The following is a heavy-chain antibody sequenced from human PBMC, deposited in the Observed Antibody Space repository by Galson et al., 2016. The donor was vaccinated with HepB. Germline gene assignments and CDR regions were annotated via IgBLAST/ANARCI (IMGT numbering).Heavy chain of an antibody. CDR2: INPSAGTT. J-gene: IGHJ6*02. Sequence: SVKVSCKASGYTFISYFMHWVRQAPGQGLEWMGIINPSAGTTRYARMFQGRVTMTRDTSTNTVYMELTSLRSEDTAVYYCARVVPYSSYDPANYFYDMDVWGQGTTVTVSS. D-gene: IGHD5-12*01. V-gene: IGHV1-46*01. CDR1: GYTFISYF. CDR3: ARVVPYSSYDPANYFYDMDV.